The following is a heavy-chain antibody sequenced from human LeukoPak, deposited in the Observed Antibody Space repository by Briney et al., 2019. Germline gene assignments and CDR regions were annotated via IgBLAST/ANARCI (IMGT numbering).Heavy chain of an antibody. CDR2: IYYSGST. CDR3: ASRTQSYGDYYFDY. D-gene: IGHD4-17*01. Sequence: SETLSLTXTVSGGSISSSSYYWGWIRQPPGKGLEWIGSIYYSGSTYYNPSLKSRVTISVDTSKNQFSLKLGSVTAADTAVCYCASRTQSYGDYYFDYWGQGTLVTVSS. CDR1: GGSISSSSYY. V-gene: IGHV4-39*01. J-gene: IGHJ4*02.